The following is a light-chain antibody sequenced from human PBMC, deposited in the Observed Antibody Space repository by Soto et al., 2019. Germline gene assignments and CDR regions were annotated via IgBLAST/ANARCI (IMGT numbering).Light chain of an antibody. CDR1: SSDVGSYNY. V-gene: IGLV2-14*01. J-gene: IGLJ7*01. CDR3: SSYSSLRPRV. Sequence: QSALTQPASVSGSPGQSITISCTGTSSDVGSYNYVSWYQQHPGKAPKLMIYEVSNRPSGVSNRFSGSKSGNTASLTISGPQAEGEGNFYCSSYSSLRPRVFGGSNQLTVL. CDR2: EVS.